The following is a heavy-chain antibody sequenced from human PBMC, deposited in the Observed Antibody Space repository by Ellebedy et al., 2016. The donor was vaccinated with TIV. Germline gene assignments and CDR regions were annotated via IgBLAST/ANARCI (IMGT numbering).Heavy chain of an antibody. Sequence: MPSETLSLTCTVSGVSISSNNYFWGWIRQPPGKGLEWIGAMHSGGSSYYNPSLKSRVTISVDTSKNQLSLQLSSVAAADPAVYYCARKTGGATGRGAPDIWGQGTMVTVSS. D-gene: IGHD1-26*01. CDR1: GVSISSNNYF. CDR3: ARKTGGATGRGAPDI. V-gene: IGHV4-39*01. CDR2: MHSGGSS. J-gene: IGHJ3*02.